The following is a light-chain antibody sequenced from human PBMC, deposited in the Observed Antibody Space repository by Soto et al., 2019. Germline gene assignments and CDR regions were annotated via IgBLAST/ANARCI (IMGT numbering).Light chain of an antibody. CDR1: QDIGGG. Sequence: IQMTQSPSSVSASVGDRITISCRASQDIGGGLAWFQQKPGKAPQYLIQAASILQSGVPSRFSGSGSGTEFTLTISSLQPDDFATYYCQHYNSYGTFGQGTKVDIK. V-gene: IGKV1D-16*01. CDR3: QHYNSYGT. CDR2: AAS. J-gene: IGKJ1*01.